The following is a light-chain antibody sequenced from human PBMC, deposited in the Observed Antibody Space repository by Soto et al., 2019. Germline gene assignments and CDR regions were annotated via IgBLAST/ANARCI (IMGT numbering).Light chain of an antibody. V-gene: IGKV1-5*03. Sequence: DIQMTQSPSTLSASVGDRVYITCRASQRISSWLAWYQQKPGKAPKVLIYKASNLESGVPSRFSGSGSGTEFTLTISSLQPDDFATYYCQQYNSYPLTFGGGTKVEIK. J-gene: IGKJ4*01. CDR3: QQYNSYPLT. CDR2: KAS. CDR1: QRISSW.